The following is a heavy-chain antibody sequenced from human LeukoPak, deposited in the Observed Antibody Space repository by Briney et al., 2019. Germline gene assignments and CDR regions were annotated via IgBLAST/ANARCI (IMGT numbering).Heavy chain of an antibody. D-gene: IGHD6-13*01. CDR2: VFDSGGT. CDR1: GGSISNYW. CDR3: ARGYSSSWNYFDY. V-gene: IGHV4-59*01. Sequence: SETLSLTCTVSGGSISNYWWSWTRQPPGKGLEWIGYVFDSGGTNYNLSLKSRVTISVDTSKKQFSLKLSSVTAADAAVYYCARGYSSSWNYFDYWGQGTLVTVSS. J-gene: IGHJ4*02.